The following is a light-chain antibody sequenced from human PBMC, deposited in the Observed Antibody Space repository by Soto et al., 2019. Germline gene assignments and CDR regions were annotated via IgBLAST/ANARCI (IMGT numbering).Light chain of an antibody. CDR1: QSVSSSY. J-gene: IGKJ2*01. CDR3: QRYCSSPPMYT. CDR2: GAS. Sequence: EIVLTQSPGTLSLSPGERATLSCRASQSVSSSYLAWYQQKPGQAPRLLIYGASSRATGIPDRFSGSGSGTDFTLTISRLEPEDVAVYYCQRYCSSPPMYTFGQGTNLEIK. V-gene: IGKV3-20*01.